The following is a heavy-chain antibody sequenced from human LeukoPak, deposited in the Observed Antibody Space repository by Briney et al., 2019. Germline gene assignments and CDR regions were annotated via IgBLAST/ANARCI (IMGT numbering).Heavy chain of an antibody. J-gene: IGHJ6*02. CDR1: GFTVSSNY. CDR3: AREAPGFGELYDYGMDV. Sequence: GGSLRLSCAASGFTVSSNYMSWVRQAPGKGLEWVSVIYSGGSTYYADSVKGRFTISRDNSKNTLYLQMNSLRAEDTAVYYCAREAPGFGELYDYGMDVWGQGTTVTVSS. V-gene: IGHV3-66*01. D-gene: IGHD3-10*01. CDR2: IYSGGST.